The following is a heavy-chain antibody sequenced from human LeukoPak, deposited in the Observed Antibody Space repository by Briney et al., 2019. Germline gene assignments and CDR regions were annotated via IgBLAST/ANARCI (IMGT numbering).Heavy chain of an antibody. D-gene: IGHD3-9*01. J-gene: IGHJ4*02. V-gene: IGHV1-18*01. CDR1: GYTFTSYG. CDR3: ARGGFLTGSMNHFDY. Sequence: ASVKVSCKASGYTFTSYGINWVRQAPGQGLEWLGRIRPHNRNTHSAQKFQGRVTMTTDISTITAYMELRSLRSDDTAVYYCARGGFLTGSMNHFDYWGQGTLVTVSS. CDR2: IRPHNRNT.